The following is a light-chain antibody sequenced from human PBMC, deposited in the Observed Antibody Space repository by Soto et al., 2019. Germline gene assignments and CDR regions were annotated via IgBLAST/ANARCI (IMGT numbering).Light chain of an antibody. CDR3: QQYNNYPRT. CDR1: GSIRTW. J-gene: IGKJ1*01. V-gene: IGKV1-5*01. Sequence: DIQITHSPSTLSACIGDRVTITCRASGSIRTWLACYQHNRGKAPKFLIYDDSSLESGVPSRFRGSGSGTEFTLTLSNLQPDDFATHFCQQYNNYPRTFGQGTKV. CDR2: DDS.